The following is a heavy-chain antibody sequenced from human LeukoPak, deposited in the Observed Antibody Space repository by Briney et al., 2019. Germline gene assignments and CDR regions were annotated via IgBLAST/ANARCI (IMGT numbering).Heavy chain of an antibody. CDR2: ISAYNGNT. Sequence: ASVKVSCKASGYTFTSYGISWVRQAPGQGLEWMGWISAYNGNTNYAQELQGRVTMTTDTSTSTAYMELRSLRSDDTAVYYCAATVNYYYYMNVWGKGTTVTVSS. CDR1: GYTFTSYG. J-gene: IGHJ6*03. D-gene: IGHD4-11*01. V-gene: IGHV1-18*01. CDR3: AATVNYYYYMNV.